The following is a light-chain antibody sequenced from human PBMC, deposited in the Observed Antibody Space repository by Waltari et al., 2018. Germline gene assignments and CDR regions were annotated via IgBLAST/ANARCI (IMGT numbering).Light chain of an antibody. V-gene: IGLV1-47*01. CDR1: TSNIGLNY. CDR3: AAWDDSLRV. Sequence: QSVLPQPPSVSGTPGQTVTISCSGSTSNIGLNYVYWYQQLPGMAPKLLISKIDQRPSGVPDRFSGSKSGTSASLTISGLRSEDEADYYCAAWDDSLRVFGGGTKLTVL. CDR2: KID. J-gene: IGLJ3*02.